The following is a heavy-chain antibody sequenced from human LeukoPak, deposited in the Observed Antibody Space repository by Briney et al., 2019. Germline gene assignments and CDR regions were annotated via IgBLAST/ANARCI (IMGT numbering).Heavy chain of an antibody. D-gene: IGHD6-19*01. J-gene: IGHJ4*02. CDR3: AKDASSGCYDY. V-gene: IGHV3-30*18. Sequence: GRSLRLSCPASGFTFSSYCMHWVRLPAGKWLEWVAVISYDGSNKYYADSVKGRITISRDNSKNTLYLQMDSLRAEDTAVYYRAKDASSGCYDYWGQGTLVTVSS. CDR1: GFTFSSYC. CDR2: ISYDGSNK.